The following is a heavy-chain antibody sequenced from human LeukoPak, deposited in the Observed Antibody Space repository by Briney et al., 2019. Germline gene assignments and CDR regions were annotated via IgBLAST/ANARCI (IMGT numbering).Heavy chain of an antibody. CDR1: GFTFSSYA. V-gene: IGHV3-21*01. Sequence: PGGSLRLSCAASGFTFSSYAMSWVRQAPGKGLEWVSSISSSSSYIYYADSVKGRFTISRDNAKNSLYLQMNSLRAEDTAVYYCARQRSIAVAGTGLDYWGQGTLVTVSS. CDR2: ISSSSSYI. D-gene: IGHD6-19*01. J-gene: IGHJ4*02. CDR3: ARQRSIAVAGTGLDY.